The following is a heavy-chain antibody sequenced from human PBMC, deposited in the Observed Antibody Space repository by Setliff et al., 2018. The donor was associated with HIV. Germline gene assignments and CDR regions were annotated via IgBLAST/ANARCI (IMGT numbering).Heavy chain of an antibody. V-gene: IGHV1-69*13. CDR2: ILPFFDTA. CDR3: ARDSGMAVVGTWRRLDP. J-gene: IGHJ5*02. D-gene: IGHD6-19*01. Sequence: SVKVSCKVSGGTFTRNCISWVRQAPGQGLEWMGGILPFFDTANYAQKFQGRVTITADESTSTAHMELRNLRSDDTAVYYCARDSGMAVVGTWRRLDPWGQGTLVTVS. CDR1: GGTFTRNC.